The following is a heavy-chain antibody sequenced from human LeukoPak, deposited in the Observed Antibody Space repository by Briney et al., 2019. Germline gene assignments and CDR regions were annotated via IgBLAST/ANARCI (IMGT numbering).Heavy chain of an antibody. D-gene: IGHD3-22*01. V-gene: IGHV3-21*01. J-gene: IGHJ5*02. CDR3: ARGDYYDSSGYYFDP. CDR1: GFTFSSYS. Sequence: GGSLRLSCAASGFTFSSYSMNWVRQAPGKGLEWVSSISSSSSYIYYADSVKGRFTISRDNAKNSLYLQMNSLRSEDTAVYYCARGDYYDSSGYYFDPWGQGTLVTVSS. CDR2: ISSSSSYI.